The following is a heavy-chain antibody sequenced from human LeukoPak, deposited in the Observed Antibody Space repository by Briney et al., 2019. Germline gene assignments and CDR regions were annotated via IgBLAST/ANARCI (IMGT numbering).Heavy chain of an antibody. V-gene: IGHV5-51*01. CDR1: GYSFTTYW. J-gene: IGHJ3*02. CDR2: IYPDDSDT. D-gene: IGHD2-15*01. CDR3: ARPGYCSGGSCYGRRAFDI. Sequence: GESLKISCKGSGYSFTTYWIGWVRQMPGKGLEWMGIIYPDDSDTKYSPSFQGQVTISADKSISTAYLQWSSLKASDTAMYYCARPGYCSGGSCYGRRAFDIWGQGTMVTVSS.